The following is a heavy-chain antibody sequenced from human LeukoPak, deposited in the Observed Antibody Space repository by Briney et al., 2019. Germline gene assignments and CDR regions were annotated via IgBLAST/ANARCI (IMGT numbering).Heavy chain of an antibody. V-gene: IGHV4-61*08. J-gene: IGHJ4*02. CDR3: ARDPGDHGYFDY. CDR1: GGSISSGGYY. CDR2: IYTSGST. D-gene: IGHD7-27*01. Sequence: SETLSLTCTVSGGSISSGGYYWSWIRQHPGKGLEWIGYIYTSGSTNYNPSLKSRVTMSVDTSKNQFSLKLSSVTAADTAVYYCARDPGDHGYFDYWGQGTLVTVSS.